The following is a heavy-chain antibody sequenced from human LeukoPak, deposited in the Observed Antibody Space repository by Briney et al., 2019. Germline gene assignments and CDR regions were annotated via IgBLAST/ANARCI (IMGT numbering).Heavy chain of an antibody. CDR1: GFTFSSYS. CDR3: AREPVTGSVY. J-gene: IGHJ4*02. CDR2: ISSTGSCI. D-gene: IGHD4-17*01. Sequence: GGSLRLSCAASGFTFSSYSMDWVRQAPGKGLEWVSSISSTGSCIYYADSVKGRFIVSRDNAKNSLYLQMNSLRGEDTAVYYCAREPVTGSVYWGQGTLVTVSS. V-gene: IGHV3-21*01.